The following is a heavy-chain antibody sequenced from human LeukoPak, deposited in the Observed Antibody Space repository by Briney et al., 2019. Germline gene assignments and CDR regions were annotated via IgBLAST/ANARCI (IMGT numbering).Heavy chain of an antibody. D-gene: IGHD5-18*01. CDR1: GFTFSKYG. CDR2: IWYDGSNK. CDR3: ARAEGYGYYFEY. J-gene: IGHJ4*02. V-gene: IGHV3-33*08. Sequence: GGSLRLSCAASGFTFSKYGMHWVRQAPGKGLGWVAVIWYDGSNKDYADSVKGRFTISRDNTKNTLYLQMDSLRVEDTAVYYCARAEGYGYYFEYCGQGTLVSVSS.